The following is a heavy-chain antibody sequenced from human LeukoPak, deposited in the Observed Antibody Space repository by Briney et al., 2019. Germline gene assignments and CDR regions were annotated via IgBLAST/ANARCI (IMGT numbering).Heavy chain of an antibody. CDR1: GYSISSGYY. V-gene: IGHV4-38-2*02. J-gene: IGHJ3*02. CDR3: ARDLREDAFDI. CDR2: IYYSGST. D-gene: IGHD5-24*01. Sequence: SETLSLTCAVSGYSISSGYYWGWIRQPPGKGLEWIGYIYYSGSTYYNPSLKSRVTISVDTSKNQFSLKLSSVTAADTAVYYCARDLREDAFDIWGQGTMVTVSS.